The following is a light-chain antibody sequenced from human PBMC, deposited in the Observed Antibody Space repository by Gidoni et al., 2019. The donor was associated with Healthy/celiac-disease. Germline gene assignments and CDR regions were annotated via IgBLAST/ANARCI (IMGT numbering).Light chain of an antibody. CDR1: QSVSSY. Sequence: EIVLTQSPATLSLSPGERATLSCRASQSVSSYLAWYQQKPGQAPRLLIYDASNRATGIPARFSGSGSGTDFTLTISRLEPEDFAVYYCQQRSNWPRTFXXXTKVEIK. V-gene: IGKV3-11*01. J-gene: IGKJ1*01. CDR3: QQRSNWPRT. CDR2: DAS.